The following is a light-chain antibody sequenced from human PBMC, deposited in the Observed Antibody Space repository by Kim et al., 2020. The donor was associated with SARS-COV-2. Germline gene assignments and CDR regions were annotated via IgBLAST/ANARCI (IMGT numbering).Light chain of an antibody. CDR3: HSRDSSNNHL. CDR2: GKN. CDR1: SLRRYY. Sequence: SSELTQDPAVSVALGQTVRITCQGDSLRRYYASWYQQKPGQAPVLVIYGKNNRPSGIPDRVSGSSSGNTASLTITGAQAEDEADYYCHSRDSSNNHLFGGGTQLTAL. J-gene: IGLJ7*02. V-gene: IGLV3-19*01.